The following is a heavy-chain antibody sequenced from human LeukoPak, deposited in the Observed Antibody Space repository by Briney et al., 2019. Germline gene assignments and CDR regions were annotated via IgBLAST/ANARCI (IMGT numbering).Heavy chain of an antibody. J-gene: IGHJ4*02. CDR3: AKGGRSSGLGFDY. CDR1: GFTFSSYA. V-gene: IGHV3-64*01. Sequence: GGSLRLSCAASGFTFSSYAMHWVRQAPGKGLEYVSAISSNGGSTYYANSVKGRFTISRDNSKNTLYLQMNLRPEDTAVYYCAKGGRSSGLGFDYWGQGTLVTVSS. CDR2: ISSNGGST. D-gene: IGHD6-19*01.